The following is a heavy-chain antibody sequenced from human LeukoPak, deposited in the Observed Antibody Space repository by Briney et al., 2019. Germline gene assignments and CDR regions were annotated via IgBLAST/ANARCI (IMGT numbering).Heavy chain of an antibody. CDR1: GFTFSSYA. D-gene: IGHD2-8*01. CDR2: ISGSGGST. J-gene: IGHJ4*02. CDR3: AKVRMRLYYFDY. V-gene: IGHV3-23*01. Sequence: GGSLRLSCAASGFTFSSYAMSWVRQAPGKGLEWVSAISGSGGSTYYADSVKGRFTISRDNSQNTLYLQMNSLRAEDTAVYYCAKVRMRLYYFDYWGQGTLVTVSS.